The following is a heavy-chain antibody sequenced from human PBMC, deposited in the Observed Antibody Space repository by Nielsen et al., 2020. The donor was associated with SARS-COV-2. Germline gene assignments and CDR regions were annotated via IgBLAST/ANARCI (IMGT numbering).Heavy chain of an antibody. J-gene: IGHJ4*02. CDR2: ISGSGGST. CDR1: GFTFSSYA. CDR3: ATIGATAMVRPYYFDY. D-gene: IGHD5-18*01. V-gene: IGHV3-23*01. Sequence: GGSLRLSCAASGFTFSSYAMSWVRQAPGKGLEWVSAISGSGGSTYYADSVKGRFTISRDNSKNTLYLQMNSLRAEDTAVYYCATIGATAMVRPYYFDYWGQGTLVTVSA.